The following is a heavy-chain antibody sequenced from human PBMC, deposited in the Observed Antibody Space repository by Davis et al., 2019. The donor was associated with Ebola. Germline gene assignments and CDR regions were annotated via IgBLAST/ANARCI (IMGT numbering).Heavy chain of an antibody. D-gene: IGHD4-17*01. CDR1: GDSISSSNW. J-gene: IGHJ3*02. V-gene: IGHV4-28*01. Sequence: MPGGSLRLSCAVSGDSISSSNWWGWIRQPPGKRLEWLGSIYYSGSTYYNPSLRSRVPLSEDTSKNHFSLKLSSVTAMDTAVYYCARSMGTVTDAFDIWGQGTMVTVSS. CDR2: IYYSGST. CDR3: ARSMGTVTDAFDI.